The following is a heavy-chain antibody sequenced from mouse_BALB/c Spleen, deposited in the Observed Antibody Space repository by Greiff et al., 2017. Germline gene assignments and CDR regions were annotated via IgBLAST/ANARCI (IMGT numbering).Heavy chain of an antibody. CDR1: GFTFSSYG. J-gene: IGHJ3*01. CDR3: ARDRRLGFAY. V-gene: IGHV5-6-3*01. Sequence: DVKLVESGGGLVQPGGSLKLSCAASGFTFSSYGMSWVRQTPDKRLELVATINSNGGSTYYPDSVKGRFTISRDNAKNTLYLQMSSLKSEDTAMYYCARDRRLGFAYWGQGTLVTVSA. CDR2: INSNGGST. D-gene: IGHD6-1*01.